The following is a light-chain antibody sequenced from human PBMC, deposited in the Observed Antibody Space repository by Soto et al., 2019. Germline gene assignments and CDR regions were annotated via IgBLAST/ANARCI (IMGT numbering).Light chain of an antibody. CDR1: NSNIGSHV. CDR2: NNN. V-gene: IGLV1-44*01. J-gene: IGLJ3*02. Sequence: QSVLTQPPSASGTPGQRVTISCSVSNSNIGSHVVYWYQQLPGTAPKLLIYNNNQRPSGVPDRFSGSKSGTSASLAISGLQSEDEADYYCAVWDDSLNGWVFGGGTKLTVL. CDR3: AVWDDSLNGWV.